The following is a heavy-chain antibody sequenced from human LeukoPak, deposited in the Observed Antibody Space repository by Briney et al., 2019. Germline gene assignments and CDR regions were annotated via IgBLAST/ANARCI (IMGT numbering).Heavy chain of an antibody. J-gene: IGHJ4*02. D-gene: IGHD3-22*01. CDR2: IIPIFGIA. V-gene: IGHV1-69*04. Sequence: ASVKVSCKASGGTFSSYTISWVRQAPGQGLEWMGRIIPIFGIANYAQKFQGRVTITADKSTSTAYMELSSLRSEDTAVYYCARDPLNASSGYPYWGQGTLVTVSS. CDR1: GGTFSSYT. CDR3: ARDPLNASSGYPY.